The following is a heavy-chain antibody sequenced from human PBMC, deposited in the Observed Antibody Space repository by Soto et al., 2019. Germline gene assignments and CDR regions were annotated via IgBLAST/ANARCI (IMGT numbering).Heavy chain of an antibody. CDR1: GYSFISHY. V-gene: IGHV1-46*01. Sequence: QVQLVQSGAEVTRPGASVKVSCKASGYSFISHYIHWVRQAPGQGLEWMGFINPSGGSATLAQKFQCRVTMIRDTSTSTVYMELTILRSEDAAVYYCARDYLSSKLSLSYFDFWGQGTLVTVSS. CDR2: INPSGGSA. D-gene: IGHD2-2*01. J-gene: IGHJ4*02. CDR3: ARDYLSSKLSLSYFDF.